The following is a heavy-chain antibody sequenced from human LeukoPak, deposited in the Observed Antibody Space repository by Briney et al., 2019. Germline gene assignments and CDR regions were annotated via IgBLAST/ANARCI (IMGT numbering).Heavy chain of an antibody. V-gene: IGHV3-66*01. Sequence: GGSLRLSCAASGFTVSCNYMSWVRQAPGKGLEWVSVIYSGGSTYYADSVKGRFTISRDNSKNTLYLQMNSLRAEDTAVYYCGRGPGAPYYGKGGWGPGTPVPVSS. D-gene: IGHD3-10*01. CDR1: GFTVSCNY. J-gene: IGHJ6*01. CDR3: GRGPGAPYYGKGG. CDR2: IYSGGST.